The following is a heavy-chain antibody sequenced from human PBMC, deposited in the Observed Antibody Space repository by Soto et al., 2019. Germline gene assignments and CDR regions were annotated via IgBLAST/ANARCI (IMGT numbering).Heavy chain of an antibody. CDR1: GFTFSSYG. J-gene: IGHJ6*02. D-gene: IGHD2-2*01. CDR2: VWYDGSNK. CDR3: ARVGGYCSSTSCPDSYYYYGMDV. Sequence: GGSLRLSCAASGFTFSSYGMHWVRRAPGKGLEWVAVVWYDGSNKYYADSVKGRFTISRDNSKNTLYLQMNSLRAEDTAEYYCARVGGYCSSTSCPDSYYYYGMDVWGQGTTVTVSS. V-gene: IGHV3-33*01.